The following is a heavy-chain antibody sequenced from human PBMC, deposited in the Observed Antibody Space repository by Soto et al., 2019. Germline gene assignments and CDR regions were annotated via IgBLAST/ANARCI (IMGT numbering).Heavy chain of an antibody. CDR2: IKSKTDGGTT. Sequence: GGSLRLSCAASGFTFSNAWINWVRQASGKGQEWDGRIKSKTDGGTTDFAAAVKGRLAIPRDDSKNMVYQKMNSLKTEDTAVNYCTTDSYRTIVIIRFDYWGHRSQVTASS. CDR3: TTDSYRTIVIIRFDY. V-gene: IGHV3-15*07. D-gene: IGHD3-16*02. J-gene: IGHJ4*01. CDR1: GFTFSNAW.